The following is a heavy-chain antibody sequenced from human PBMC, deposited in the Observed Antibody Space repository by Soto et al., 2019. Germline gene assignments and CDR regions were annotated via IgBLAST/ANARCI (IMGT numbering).Heavy chain of an antibody. CDR2: ISWNGANT. D-gene: IGHD3-10*01. Sequence: QPGGSLRLSCAASGFRFDDYNMHWVRQAPGKGLEWVSFISWNGANTFYADSVKGRFTMSRDSSTESVSLQINSLRSEDTGVYYCARESLSFGSALDVWGQGTTVTVSS. V-gene: IGHV3-43*01. J-gene: IGHJ6*02. CDR3: ARESLSFGSALDV. CDR1: GFRFDDYN.